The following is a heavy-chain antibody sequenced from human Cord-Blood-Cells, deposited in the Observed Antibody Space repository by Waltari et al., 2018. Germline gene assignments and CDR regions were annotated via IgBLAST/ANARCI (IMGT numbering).Heavy chain of an antibody. CDR1: GFTFTSSA. CDR2: MVVGSGNT. Sequence: QMQLVQSGPEVKKPGTSVKVSCKASGFTFTSSAMQWVRQARGQRLEWIGWMVVGSGNTNYAQKFQERVTITRDMSTSTAYMELSSLSSEDTSVYYCAAGRPGYSSSWYYAFDIWGQGTMVTVSS. D-gene: IGHD6-13*01. V-gene: IGHV1-58*02. J-gene: IGHJ3*02. CDR3: AAGRPGYSSSWYYAFDI.